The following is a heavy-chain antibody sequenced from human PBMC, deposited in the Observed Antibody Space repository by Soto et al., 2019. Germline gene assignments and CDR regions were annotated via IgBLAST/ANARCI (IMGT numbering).Heavy chain of an antibody. CDR2: TFVTGAT. J-gene: IGHJ6*02. D-gene: IGHD3-10*01. V-gene: IGHV4-61*01. Sequence: QVQLQESGPGLVKSSETLSLICFVSGVALGSGKSYWNWIRQAPGKGLEWIGHTFVTGATKYSASLRSRVPMSVETSKSQVSLALTSGTAADSATYFCARGRSDSAGSSFGRRMDVWGQGTTVTVSS. CDR3: ARGRSDSAGSSFGRRMDV. CDR1: GVALGSGKSY.